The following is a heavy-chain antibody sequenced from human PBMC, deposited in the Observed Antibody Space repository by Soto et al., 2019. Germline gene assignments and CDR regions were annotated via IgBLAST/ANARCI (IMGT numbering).Heavy chain of an antibody. CDR1: GFTFSSYA. D-gene: IGHD3-3*01. J-gene: IGHJ6*02. V-gene: IGHV3-48*04. CDR2: ISSSGGST. CDR3: ARDRYDFWSGSDHYGLDV. Sequence: PGGSLRLSCAASGFTFSSYAMSWVRQAPGKGLEWVSSISSSGGSTYYADSVKGRFTISRDNARKSLYLQMSSLRAEDSAVYYCARDRYDFWSGSDHYGLDVWGQGTTVT.